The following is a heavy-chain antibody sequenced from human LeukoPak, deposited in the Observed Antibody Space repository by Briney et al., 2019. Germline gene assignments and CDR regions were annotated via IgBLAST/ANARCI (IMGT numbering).Heavy chain of an antibody. Sequence: GGSLRLSCAASAFTFSKYWMLWVRHAPGKGLESVSRINTDGTATTYADSVKGRFTVSRDDADNTMFLQMNSVRDEDTTVYYCATKQWLAPPPDSWGQGTPVTVSS. CDR3: ATKQWLAPPPDS. V-gene: IGHV3-74*01. J-gene: IGHJ4*02. D-gene: IGHD6-19*01. CDR2: INTDGTAT. CDR1: AFTFSKYW.